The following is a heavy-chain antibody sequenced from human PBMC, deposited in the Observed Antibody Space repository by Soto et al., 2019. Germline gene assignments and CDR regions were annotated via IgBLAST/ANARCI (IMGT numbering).Heavy chain of an antibody. V-gene: IGHV3-23*01. CDR1: GFTFSTYA. D-gene: IGHD3-10*01. J-gene: IGHJ4*02. CDR3: AKQRAGYGSGSDTFYFDC. CDR2: LSGSGGTT. Sequence: GGSLRLSCSTSGFTFSTYAMNWVRQAPGKGLEWVSALSGSGGTTYYADSVRGRFTISRDNSKNTLFLQMSSLRAEDTALYYCAKQRAGYGSGSDTFYFDCWGQGTLVTVSS.